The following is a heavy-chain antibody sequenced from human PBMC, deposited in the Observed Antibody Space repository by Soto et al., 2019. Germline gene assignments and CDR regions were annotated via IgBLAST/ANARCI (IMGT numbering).Heavy chain of an antibody. CDR3: SRSLNS. J-gene: IGHJ4*02. CDR1: GFTFSTYW. CDR2: INQEGSKK. Sequence: SGGSLRLSCAASGFTFSTYWMDWVRQTPGKGLEWVANINQEGSKKNYVDSVKGRFTISRDNAKNSLYLQMSSLTAQDSALYYCSRSLNSWGQGTLVTVSS. V-gene: IGHV3-7*01.